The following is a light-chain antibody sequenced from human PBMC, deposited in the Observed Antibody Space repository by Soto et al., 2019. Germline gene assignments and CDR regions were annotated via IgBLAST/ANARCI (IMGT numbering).Light chain of an antibody. CDR1: SSDVGGYNY. CDR3: SSYAGGNNPFV. Sequence: QSVLTQPPSASGSPGQSVTISCTGTSSDVGGYNYVSWYQQHPGKAPKLMISEVSKRPSGVPDRFSGSKSGNTASLTVSGLQAEDEADYYCSSYAGGNNPFVFGTGTKVTV. V-gene: IGLV2-8*01. J-gene: IGLJ1*01. CDR2: EVS.